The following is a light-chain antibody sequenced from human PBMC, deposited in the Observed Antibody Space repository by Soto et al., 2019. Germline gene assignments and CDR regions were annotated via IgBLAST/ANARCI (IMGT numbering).Light chain of an antibody. J-gene: IGKJ1*01. CDR2: LAS. CDR1: QDIAGY. V-gene: IGKV1-8*01. Sequence: GDRFTSTCRASQDIAGYLAWYQQRPGKAPKRLIYLASSLQSGVPSRFSGSGSGTDFTLTISGMEPEDSAAYYCKRHGATFGQGTKVDIK. CDR3: KRHGAT.